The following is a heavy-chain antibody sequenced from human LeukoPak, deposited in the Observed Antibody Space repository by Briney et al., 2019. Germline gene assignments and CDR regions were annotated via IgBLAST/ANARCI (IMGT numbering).Heavy chain of an antibody. CDR1: GFTFSSYS. CDR2: ISSTGNTI. J-gene: IGHJ4*02. CDR3: ARISPEVWCPDY. V-gene: IGHV3-48*02. D-gene: IGHD2-8*01. Sequence: GGSLRLSCAASGFTFSSYSMNWVRQAPGKGLEWVSYISSTGNTIYYADSVKGRFTISRDNAKNSLFLQMNSLRDEDTAVYYCARISPEVWCPDYWGQGTLVTVSS.